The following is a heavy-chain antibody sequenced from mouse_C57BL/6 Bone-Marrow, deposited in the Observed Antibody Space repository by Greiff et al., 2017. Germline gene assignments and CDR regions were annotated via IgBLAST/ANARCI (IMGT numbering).Heavy chain of an antibody. CDR3: SRQVTTVLATKYFDV. J-gene: IGHJ1*03. CDR2: ISGGGGNT. V-gene: IGHV5-9*01. D-gene: IGHD1-1*01. CDR1: GFTFSSYT. Sequence: EVKLVESGGGLVKPGGSLKLSCAASGFTFSSYTMSWGRQTPEKRLQWVAAISGGGGNTYYPDSVKGRFTISRDNDKNILYLQMSSLRSEDTALYYCSRQVTTVLATKYFDVWGTGTTVTVSS.